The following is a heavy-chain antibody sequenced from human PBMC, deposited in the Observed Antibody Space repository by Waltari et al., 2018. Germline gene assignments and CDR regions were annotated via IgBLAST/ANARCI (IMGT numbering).Heavy chain of an antibody. CDR1: GGSISSGSYY. Sequence: QVQLQESGPGLVKPSQTLSLTCSVSGGSISSGSYYWSWIRQPAGKGLEWIGRIYTSGSTNYNHSLNSRVTISVDTSKNQFSLKLSSVTAADTAVYYCARDGWGGSWGQGTLVTVSS. D-gene: IGHD3-10*01. CDR2: IYTSGST. CDR3: ARDGWGGS. V-gene: IGHV4-61*02. J-gene: IGHJ4*02.